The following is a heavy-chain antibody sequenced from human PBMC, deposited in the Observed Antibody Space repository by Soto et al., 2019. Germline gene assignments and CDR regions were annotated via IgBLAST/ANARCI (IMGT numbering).Heavy chain of an antibody. Sequence: GGSLRLSCAASGFTFSSYSMNWVRQAPGKGLEWVSSISSSSSYIYYADSVKGRFTISRDNAKNSLYLQMNSLRAEDTAVYYCARVRCSSTSCYEENYFDYWGQGTLVTVSS. D-gene: IGHD2-2*01. J-gene: IGHJ4*02. CDR3: ARVRCSSTSCYEENYFDY. V-gene: IGHV3-21*01. CDR2: ISSSSSYI. CDR1: GFTFSSYS.